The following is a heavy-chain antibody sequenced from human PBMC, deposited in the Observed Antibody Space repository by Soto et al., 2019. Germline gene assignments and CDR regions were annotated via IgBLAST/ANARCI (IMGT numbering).Heavy chain of an antibody. V-gene: IGHV1-46*01. CDR1: GYPFTSFF. CDR2: INPRGGSA. D-gene: IGHD2-15*01. CDR3: VRAPYSLDI. J-gene: IGHJ4*02. Sequence: QLVQSGAEVXSPGASVKISCTASGYPFTSFFIHWVRQAPGQGLEWVGVINPRGGSANYAQKFQGRLTLTRDTSSTPVDLDLSSLKSEDTALSFCVRAPYSLDIWGQGTLVTVSS.